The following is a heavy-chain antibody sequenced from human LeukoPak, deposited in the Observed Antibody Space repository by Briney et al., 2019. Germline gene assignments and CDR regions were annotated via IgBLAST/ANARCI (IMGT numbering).Heavy chain of an antibody. CDR1: GGSISSYY. Sequence: SETLSLTCTVSGGSISSYYWSWIRQPPGKGLEWNGYIYYSGSTNYNPPLKSRVPISVDTSKNQFSLKLSSVTAADTAVYYCARGDDILTPWDYWGQGTLVTVSS. V-gene: IGHV4-59*01. D-gene: IGHD3-9*01. CDR2: IYYSGST. CDR3: ARGDDILTPWDY. J-gene: IGHJ4*02.